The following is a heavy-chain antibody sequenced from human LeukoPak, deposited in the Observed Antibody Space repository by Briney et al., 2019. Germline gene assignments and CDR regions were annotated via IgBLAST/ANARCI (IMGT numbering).Heavy chain of an antibody. D-gene: IGHD1-1*01. V-gene: IGHV4-4*02. Sequence: SGTLSLTCTVSSGAISTSHWLSWVRQPPGKGLEWIGEIFHSGNTNYNPPLKSRVTISVDKSKNQFSLKLSSVTAADTAVYYCAREWAGTDYWGQGTLVTVSS. J-gene: IGHJ4*02. CDR2: IFHSGNT. CDR3: AREWAGTDY. CDR1: SGAISTSHW.